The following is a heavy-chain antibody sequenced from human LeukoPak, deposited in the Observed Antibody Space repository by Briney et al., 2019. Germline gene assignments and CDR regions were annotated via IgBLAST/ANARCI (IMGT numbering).Heavy chain of an antibody. D-gene: IGHD5-24*01. CDR2: ISGSGGST. V-gene: IGHV3-23*01. J-gene: IGHJ4*02. Sequence: GGSLRLSCAASGFTFSSYAMSWVRQAPGKGLEWVSAISGSGGSTYYADSVKGRFTISRDNSKNTLYLQMNSLRAEDTTVYYCAKGGRYTPLLFDCWGQGTLVTVSS. CDR3: AKGGRYTPLLFDC. CDR1: GFTFSSYA.